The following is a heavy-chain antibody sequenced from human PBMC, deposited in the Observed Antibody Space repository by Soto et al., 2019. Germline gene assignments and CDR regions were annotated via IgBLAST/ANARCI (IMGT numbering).Heavy chain of an antibody. CDR1: GYTFTSYY. CDR3: AREWGGSGYDIYYYYGMDV. V-gene: IGHV1-46*01. D-gene: IGHD5-12*01. CDR2: IDPSGGST. J-gene: IGHJ6*02. Sequence: ASVKVSCKASGYTFTSYYMHWVRQAPGQGLEWMGIIDPSGGSTSYAQKFQGRVTMTRDTSTSTVYMELSSLRSEDTAVYYCAREWGGSGYDIYYYYGMDVWGQGTTVTVSS.